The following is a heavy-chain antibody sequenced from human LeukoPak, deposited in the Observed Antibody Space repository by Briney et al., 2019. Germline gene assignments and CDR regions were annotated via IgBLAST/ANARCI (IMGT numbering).Heavy chain of an antibody. Sequence: SETLSLTCSVSGVSISSSSYYWGGIRQPPGKGLEWSGCIYYSGNTHYNQSLETRITISVATSNNQFLLKLSSVTTADTSGDYGARDKGDIAMVSTTSGFDPWGQGTLVTVSS. J-gene: IGHJ5*02. CDR3: ARDKGDIAMVSTTSGFDP. D-gene: IGHD5-18*01. CDR2: IYYSGNT. V-gene: IGHV4-39*06. CDR1: GVSISSSSYY.